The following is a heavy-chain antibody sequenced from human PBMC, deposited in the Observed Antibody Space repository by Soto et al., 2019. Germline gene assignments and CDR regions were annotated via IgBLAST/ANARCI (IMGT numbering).Heavy chain of an antibody. D-gene: IGHD3-16*01. V-gene: IGHV3-74*01. CDR1: GLTLSNYW. CDR2: VNGDGSIT. CDR3: AALGGKLWYEYK. Sequence: EVGLVQSGGGLIQPGGSLRLSCAASGLTLSNYWMHWVRQAPGKGLVWVSRVNGDGSITNYADSVRGRFTVIRDNAKNTLYLQMNKMKDEDTGVYYWAALGGKLWYEYKWGQGTRVTVSS. J-gene: IGHJ4*02.